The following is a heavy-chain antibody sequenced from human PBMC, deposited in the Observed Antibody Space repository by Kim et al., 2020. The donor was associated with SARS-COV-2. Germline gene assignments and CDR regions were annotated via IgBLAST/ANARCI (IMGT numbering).Heavy chain of an antibody. J-gene: IGHJ1*01. V-gene: IGHV3-23*01. CDR2: ITGSGGMT. D-gene: IGHD2-8*01. CDR3: TKVSGDSGYIELPLEH. Sequence: GGSLRLSCGVSGFTFSNYAMSWVRQAPGKGLEWVSGITGSGGMTYYADSVKGRFTISRDNSKSTLYLQMNSLRGEDTALYYCTKVSGDSGYIELPLEHWCRGPRVRVSS. CDR1: GFTFSNYA.